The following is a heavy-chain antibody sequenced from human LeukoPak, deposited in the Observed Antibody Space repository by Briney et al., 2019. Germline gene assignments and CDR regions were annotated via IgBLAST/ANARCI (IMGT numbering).Heavy chain of an antibody. Sequence: GGSLRLSCAASGFTFSSYSMNWVRQAPGKGLEWVSYISSSSTIYYADSVKGRFTISRDNAKNSLYLQVNSLRAEDTAVYYCARDRSMATPDWFDPWGQGTLVTVSS. CDR1: GFTFSSYS. V-gene: IGHV3-48*01. D-gene: IGHD5-24*01. J-gene: IGHJ5*02. CDR3: ARDRSMATPDWFDP. CDR2: ISSSSTI.